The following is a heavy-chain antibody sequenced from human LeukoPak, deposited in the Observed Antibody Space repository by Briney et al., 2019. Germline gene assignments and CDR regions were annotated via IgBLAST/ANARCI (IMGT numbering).Heavy chain of an antibody. CDR2: ISYDGSNK. J-gene: IGHJ4*02. Sequence: PGGSLRLSCAASGFTFSSYAMHWVRQAPGKGLEWVAVISYDGSNKYYADSVKGRFTISRDYSKNTLFLQMNSLRAEDTAVYYCAREAGSATGSTDFDYWGQGTLVTVSS. CDR3: AREAGSATGSTDFDY. CDR1: GFTFSSYA. D-gene: IGHD4-17*01. V-gene: IGHV3-30-3*01.